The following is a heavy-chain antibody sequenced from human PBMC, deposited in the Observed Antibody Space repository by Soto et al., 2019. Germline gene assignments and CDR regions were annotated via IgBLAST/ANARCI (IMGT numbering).Heavy chain of an antibody. D-gene: IGHD3-22*01. CDR3: ARDGEYYYDSSGYYPSEYFQH. Sequence: QVQLVQSGAEVKKPGSSVKVSCKASVGTFSSYAISWVRQAPGQGLEWMGGIIPIFGTANYAQKFQGRVTITADESTSTAYMELSSLRSEDTAVYYCARDGEYYYDSSGYYPSEYFQHWGQGTLVTVSS. CDR1: VGTFSSYA. V-gene: IGHV1-69*12. CDR2: IIPIFGTA. J-gene: IGHJ1*01.